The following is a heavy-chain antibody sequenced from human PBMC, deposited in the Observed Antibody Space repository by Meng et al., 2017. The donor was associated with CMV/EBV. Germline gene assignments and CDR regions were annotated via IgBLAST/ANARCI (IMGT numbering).Heavy chain of an antibody. V-gene: IGHV3-73*01. CDR3: ARSRGNNCGGDCYDFDY. D-gene: IGHD2-21*01. Sequence: GESLKISCAASGFTFSGSAMHWVRQASGKGLEWVGRIRSKANSYATAYAASVKGRFTISRDDSKNTAYLQMNSLKTEDTAVYYCARSRGNNCGGDCYDFDYWGQGTLVTVSS. J-gene: IGHJ4*02. CDR2: IRSKANSYAT. CDR1: GFTFSGSA.